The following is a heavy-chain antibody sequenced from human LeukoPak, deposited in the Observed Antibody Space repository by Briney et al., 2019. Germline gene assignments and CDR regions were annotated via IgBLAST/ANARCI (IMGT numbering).Heavy chain of an antibody. CDR3: AKAPSSSWYGLTFDY. V-gene: IGHV3-23*01. J-gene: IGHJ4*02. CDR2: ISGSGGST. CDR1: GFTFSSYA. D-gene: IGHD6-13*01. Sequence: GGSLRLPCAASGFTFSSYAMSWVRQAPGKGLEWVSAISGSGGSTYYADSVKGRFTISRDNSKNTLYLQMSSLRAEDTAVYYCAKAPSSSWYGLTFDYWGQGTLVTVSS.